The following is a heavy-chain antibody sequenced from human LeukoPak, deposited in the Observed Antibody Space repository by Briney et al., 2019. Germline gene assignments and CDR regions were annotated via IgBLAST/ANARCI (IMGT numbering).Heavy chain of an antibody. J-gene: IGHJ4*02. CDR3: ARVPIAAAGTR. CDR1: GYSISLGYY. D-gene: IGHD6-13*01. Sequence: PSETLSLTCTVSGYSISLGYYWGWIRQPPGKGLEWIGSFYHTGRTYYNPSLKSRVTVSGDTSKNQFSLKLSSVTAADTAVYYCARVPIAAAGTRWGQGTLVTVSS. V-gene: IGHV4-38-2*02. CDR2: FYHTGRT.